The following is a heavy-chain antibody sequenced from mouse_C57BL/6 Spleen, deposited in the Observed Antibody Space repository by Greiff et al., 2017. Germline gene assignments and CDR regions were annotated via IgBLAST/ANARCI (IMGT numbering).Heavy chain of an antibody. CDR3: ARSGYDGYYPAWFAY. J-gene: IGHJ3*01. CDR1: GYTFTSYW. D-gene: IGHD2-3*01. Sequence: VQVVEPGAELVKPGASVKLSCKASGYTFTSYWMHWVKQRPGRGLEWIGRIDPNSGGTKYNEKFKSKATLTVDKPSSTAYMQLSSLTSEDSAVYYCARSGYDGYYPAWFAYWGQGTLVTVSA. CDR2: IDPNSGGT. V-gene: IGHV1-72*01.